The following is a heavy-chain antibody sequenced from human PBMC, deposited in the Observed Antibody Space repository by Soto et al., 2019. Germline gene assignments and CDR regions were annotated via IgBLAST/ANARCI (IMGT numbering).Heavy chain of an antibody. J-gene: IGHJ4*02. CDR1: GFNLGSYW. V-gene: IGHV3-74*01. CDR3: ASGGLEPFDY. Sequence: EVQLVESGGGLVQPGGSLRLSCAASGFNLGSYWMHWVRQAPGKGLVWVSRINDYGTTINYAESVEGRFTISRDDAKSEVYLQMNNLRADDTAVYYCASGGLEPFDYWFQGALVTVSS. CDR2: INDYGTTI. D-gene: IGHD1-1*01.